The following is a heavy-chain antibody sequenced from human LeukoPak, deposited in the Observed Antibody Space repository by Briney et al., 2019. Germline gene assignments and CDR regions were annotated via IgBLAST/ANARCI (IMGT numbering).Heavy chain of an antibody. V-gene: IGHV1-69*13. CDR1: GYTFTSYD. Sequence: GASVKVSCKASGYTFTSYDINWVRQATGQGLEWMGGIIPIFGTANYAQKFQGRVTITADESTSTAYMELSSLRPEDTAVYYCARVRAVVGAVAGLFDLWGRGTLVTVSS. J-gene: IGHJ2*01. D-gene: IGHD6-19*01. CDR3: ARVRAVVGAVAGLFDL. CDR2: IIPIFGTA.